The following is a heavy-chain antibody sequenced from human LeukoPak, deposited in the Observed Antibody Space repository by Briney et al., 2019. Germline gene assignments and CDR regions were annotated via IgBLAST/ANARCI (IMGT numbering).Heavy chain of an antibody. CDR1: GFTFSSYS. Sequence: GGSLRLSCAASGFTFSSYSMNWVRQAPGKGLEWVSSISSSSSYIYYADSVKGRFTISRDNAKNSLYLQMNSLRAEDTAVYYCARRGANWGFAFDIWDQGTMVTVSS. CDR3: ARRGANWGFAFDI. J-gene: IGHJ3*02. D-gene: IGHD7-27*01. CDR2: ISSSSSYI. V-gene: IGHV3-21*01.